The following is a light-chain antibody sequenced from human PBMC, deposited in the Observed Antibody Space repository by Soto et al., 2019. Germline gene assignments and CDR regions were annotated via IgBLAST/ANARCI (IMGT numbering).Light chain of an antibody. V-gene: IGLV1-47*01. CDR1: SSNIGSNY. J-gene: IGLJ3*02. Sequence: QSVLTQPPSASGTPGQRVTISCSRSSSNIGSNYVSWYQHLPGAAPKLLIYRSDQRPSGVPDRFSGSKSGTSASLAISGLRSEDEADYFCAVRDDSLSGHWVFGGGTKLTVL. CDR3: AVRDDSLSGHWV. CDR2: RSD.